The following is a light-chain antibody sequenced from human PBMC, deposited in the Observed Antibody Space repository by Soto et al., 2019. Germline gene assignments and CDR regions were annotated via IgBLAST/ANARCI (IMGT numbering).Light chain of an antibody. CDR1: QSVSGN. Sequence: EIVRTQSPATLSVSPGERATLSCRASQSVSGNLAWYQQKPGQAPRLLIYGASTRATGIPARFSGSGSGTEFTLSIGSLQSEDFAVYYCQQYNNWPPFTFGPGTKVDIK. CDR2: GAS. J-gene: IGKJ3*01. CDR3: QQYNNWPPFT. V-gene: IGKV3-15*01.